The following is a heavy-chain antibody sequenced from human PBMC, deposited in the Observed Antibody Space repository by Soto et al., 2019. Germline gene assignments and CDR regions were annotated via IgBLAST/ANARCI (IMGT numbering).Heavy chain of an antibody. CDR2: ISPNSGDT. D-gene: IGHD3-10*01. J-gene: IGHJ4*02. Sequence: QVQLVQSGAEVKKPGASVKVSCKASGYTFTGYYIHWVRQAPGQGLEWMGWISPNSGDTKCAQKFQGRVAMTRDPSISTAYMELSSLMSDDTAVYYCARALKSGGGYWGQGTLVTVSS. V-gene: IGHV1-2*02. CDR1: GYTFTGYY. CDR3: ARALKSGGGY.